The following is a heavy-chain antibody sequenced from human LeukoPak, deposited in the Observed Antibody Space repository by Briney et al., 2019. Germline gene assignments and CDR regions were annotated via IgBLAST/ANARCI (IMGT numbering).Heavy chain of an antibody. V-gene: IGHV3-23*01. CDR3: AKDFFVVVVPAAPPATDY. D-gene: IGHD2-2*01. J-gene: IGHJ4*02. CDR2: ISGSGGST. Sequence: GGSLRLSCAASGFTFSSYAMSWVRQAPGKGLEWVSAISGSGGSTYYADSVKGRFTISRDNSKNTLYLRMNSLRAEDTAVYYCAKDFFVVVVPAAPPATDYWGQGTLVTVSS. CDR1: GFTFSSYA.